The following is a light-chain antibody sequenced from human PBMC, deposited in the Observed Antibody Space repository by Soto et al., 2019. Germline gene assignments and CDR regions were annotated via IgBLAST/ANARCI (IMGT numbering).Light chain of an antibody. CDR2: GAS. V-gene: IGKV3-20*01. J-gene: IGKJ3*01. CDR3: QQYGSSPLFT. Sequence: EIGLTQSPGTLSLSPGERATLSCRASQSVSSSYLAWYQQKPGQAHTLLIYGASSRATGIPDRFSGSGSGTDFTLTISRLEPEDFAVYYCQQYGSSPLFTFGPGTKVAIK. CDR1: QSVSSSY.